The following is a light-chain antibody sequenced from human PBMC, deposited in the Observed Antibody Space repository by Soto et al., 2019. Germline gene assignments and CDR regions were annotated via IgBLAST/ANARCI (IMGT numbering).Light chain of an antibody. CDR2: RDN. Sequence: QAVVSQPPAASGTPGQSVTISCSGSSSNIGNNFVYWYHHLPGTAPKLLIYRDNKRPSGVPDRISGSKSGTSASLAISGLRSEDEADYFCAAWDDSLSGWVFGGGTKLTVL. CDR1: SSNIGNNF. V-gene: IGLV1-47*01. CDR3: AAWDDSLSGWV. J-gene: IGLJ3*02.